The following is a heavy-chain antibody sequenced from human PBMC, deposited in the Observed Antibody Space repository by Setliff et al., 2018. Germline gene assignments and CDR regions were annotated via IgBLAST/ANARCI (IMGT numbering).Heavy chain of an antibody. D-gene: IGHD1-26*01. J-gene: IGHJ4*02. Sequence: SETLSLTCTVSGGSIGSSGYYWSWIRQPPGKGLEWIGNIYYSGRTYYNPSLKSRVTISVDTSKNQFSLKLTSVTAADTAVYYCAKITGMVGATPYYFDYWGQGTLVTVSS. CDR2: IYYSGRT. CDR1: GGSIGSSGYY. V-gene: IGHV4-39*01. CDR3: AKITGMVGATPYYFDY.